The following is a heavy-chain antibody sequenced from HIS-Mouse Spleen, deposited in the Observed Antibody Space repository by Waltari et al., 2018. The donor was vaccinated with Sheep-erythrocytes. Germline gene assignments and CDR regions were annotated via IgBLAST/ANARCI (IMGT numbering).Heavy chain of an antibody. V-gene: IGHV2-26*01. CDR1: GFSLSNARMG. Sequence: TVSGFSLSNARMGVSWIRQPPGKALEWLAHIFSNDEKSYSTSLKSMLTISKDTSKSQVVLTMTNMDPVDTATYYCARIKASYYDSSGYYAFDIWGQGTMVTVSS. D-gene: IGHD3-22*01. J-gene: IGHJ3*02. CDR3: ARIKASYYDSSGYYAFDI. CDR2: IFSNDEK.